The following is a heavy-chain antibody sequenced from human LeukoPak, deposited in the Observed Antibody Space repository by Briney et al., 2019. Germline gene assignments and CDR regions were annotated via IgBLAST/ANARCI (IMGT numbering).Heavy chain of an antibody. V-gene: IGHV3-9*03. CDR2: ISWNSGSI. CDR3: AKASYSSSSGSFFDY. CDR1: GFTFSSYA. J-gene: IGHJ4*02. Sequence: GGSLRLSCAASGFTFSSYAMHWVRQAPGKGLEWVSGISWNSGSIGYADSVKGRFTISRDNAKNSLYLQMNSLRAEDMALYYCAKASYSSSSGSFFDYWGQGTLVTVSS. D-gene: IGHD6-13*01.